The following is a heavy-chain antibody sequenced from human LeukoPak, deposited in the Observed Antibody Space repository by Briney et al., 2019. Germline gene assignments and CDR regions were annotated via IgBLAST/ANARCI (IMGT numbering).Heavy chain of an antibody. V-gene: IGHV3-48*03. D-gene: IGHD2-21*02. J-gene: IGHJ4*02. Sequence: GGSLRLSCAASGFTFSSYEMNWVRQAPGKGLEWVSYISSSGSTIYYADSVKGRFTISRDNAKNSLYLQMNSLRAEDTAVYYCARNPCWGGDCFFDYWGQGTLVTVSS. CDR2: ISSSGSTI. CDR3: ARNPCWGGDCFFDY. CDR1: GFTFSSYE.